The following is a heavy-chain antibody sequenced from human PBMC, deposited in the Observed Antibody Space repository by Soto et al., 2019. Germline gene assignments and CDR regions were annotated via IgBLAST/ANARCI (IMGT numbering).Heavy chain of an antibody. CDR1: GYTFTSYY. CDR3: AREMASTWLDS. J-gene: IGHJ4*02. V-gene: IGHV1-2*02. D-gene: IGHD2-8*01. Sequence: ASVKISCKPSGYTFTSYYMHWLRQAPGQGPEWMGWIDPNSGGAHYAKNFQGRVTLTWDTSLTTAYMELSSLRSDDTAIYYCAREMASTWLDSWGQGSLVTVSS. CDR2: IDPNSGGA.